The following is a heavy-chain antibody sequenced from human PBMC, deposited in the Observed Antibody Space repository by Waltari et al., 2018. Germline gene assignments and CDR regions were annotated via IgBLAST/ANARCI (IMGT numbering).Heavy chain of an antibody. CDR3: ARRDCSSTSCASPFDY. V-gene: IGHV4-59*01. CDR1: GGSISSYY. D-gene: IGHD2-2*01. Sequence: QVQLQESGPGLVKPSETLSLTCTVSGGSISSYYWSWIRQPPGKGLEWIGYIYYSGSTNYNPTLKSRVTIPGDTSKNQFSLKLSSVTAADTAVYYWARRDCSSTSCASPFDYWGQGTLVTVSS. CDR2: IYYSGST. J-gene: IGHJ4*02.